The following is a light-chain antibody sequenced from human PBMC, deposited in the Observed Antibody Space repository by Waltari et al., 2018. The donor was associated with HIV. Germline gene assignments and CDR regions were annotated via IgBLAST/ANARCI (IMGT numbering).Light chain of an antibody. CDR1: SSDVGNYNR. CDR3: SSYTSSNTFVV. J-gene: IGLJ2*01. Sequence: QSALTQPPSVSGSPGQSVTISCTGTSSDVGNYNRVSWYQQPPGSAPKLMIYEVSNRPSGVPRRFAGFKSGNTASLTISGLQDEDEADYYCSSYTSSNTFVVFGGGTKLTVL. V-gene: IGLV2-18*02. CDR2: EVS.